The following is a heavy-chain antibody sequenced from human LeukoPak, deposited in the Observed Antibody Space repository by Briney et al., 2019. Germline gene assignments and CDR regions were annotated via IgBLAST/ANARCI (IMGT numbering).Heavy chain of an antibody. D-gene: IGHD2-15*01. CDR3: ARDILSPEYCSGGSCDVLDY. CDR1: GFTFSDYY. J-gene: IGHJ4*02. Sequence: GGSLRLSCAAPGFTFSDYYMSWIRQAPGKGLEWVSYISSSGSTIYYADSVKGRFTISRDNAKNSLYLQMNSLRAEDTAVYYCARDILSPEYCSGGSCDVLDYWGQGTLVTVSS. CDR2: ISSSGSTI. V-gene: IGHV3-11*01.